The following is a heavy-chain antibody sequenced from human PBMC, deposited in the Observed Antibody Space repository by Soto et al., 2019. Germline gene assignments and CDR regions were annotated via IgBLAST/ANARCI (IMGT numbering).Heavy chain of an antibody. Sequence: GGSLRLSCAASGFTFSSYAMSWVRQAPGKGLEWVSAISGSGGSTYYADSVKGRFTISRDNSKNTLYLQMNSLRAEDTAVYYCAKVMRDIVVVPAGDGAFDIWGQGTMVTVSS. CDR2: ISGSGGST. V-gene: IGHV3-23*01. CDR1: GFTFSSYA. D-gene: IGHD2-2*01. CDR3: AKVMRDIVVVPAGDGAFDI. J-gene: IGHJ3*02.